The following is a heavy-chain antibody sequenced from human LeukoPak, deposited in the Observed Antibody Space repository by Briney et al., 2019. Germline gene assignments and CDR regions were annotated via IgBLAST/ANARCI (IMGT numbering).Heavy chain of an antibody. CDR2: IGGSGSNT. CDR1: GFTSSSYA. CDR3: TRDRQYYYDSSGTFDI. V-gene: IGHV3-23*01. Sequence: GGSLRLSCAASGFTSSSYAMSWVRQAPGKGLEWVSGIGGSGSNTYYADSVKGRFTISRDNSKNTLYLQMNSLKTEDTAVYYCTRDRQYYYDSSGTFDIWGQGTMVTVSS. J-gene: IGHJ3*02. D-gene: IGHD3-22*01.